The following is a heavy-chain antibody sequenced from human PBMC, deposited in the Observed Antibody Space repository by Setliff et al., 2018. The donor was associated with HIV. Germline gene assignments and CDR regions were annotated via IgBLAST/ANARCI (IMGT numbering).Heavy chain of an antibody. D-gene: IGHD2-8*01. CDR3: ARGRNGGLFTLLVVMDY. J-gene: IGHJ4*02. Sequence: GESLKISCAASGFTFKNHVLTWVRQAPGKGLEWVSSISGRGGGTYYADSVKGRFTVSRDNSGSTVYLQMNSLRGDDTAVYYCARGRNGGLFTLLVVMDYWGPGTPVTVSS. CDR2: ISGRGGGT. CDR1: GFTFKNHV. V-gene: IGHV3-23*01.